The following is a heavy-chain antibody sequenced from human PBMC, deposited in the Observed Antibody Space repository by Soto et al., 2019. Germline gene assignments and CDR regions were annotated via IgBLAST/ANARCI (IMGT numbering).Heavy chain of an antibody. V-gene: IGHV4-34*01. CDR1: GESFIGYY. Sequence: QVHLQQWGAGLLKPSETLSLTCAVYGESFIGYYWTWIRQSPGKGLEWIGEINHGGSTNYNPSLKSRVTISIDTAKNQFSPKLTSVTAADTSVYYCERTDIVTTNGFDPWGQGTLVTVSS. J-gene: IGHJ5*02. CDR2: INHGGST. D-gene: IGHD5-12*01. CDR3: ERTDIVTTNGFDP.